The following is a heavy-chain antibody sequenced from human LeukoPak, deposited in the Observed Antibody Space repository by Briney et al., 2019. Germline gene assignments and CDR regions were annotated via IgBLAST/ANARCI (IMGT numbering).Heavy chain of an antibody. J-gene: IGHJ4*02. CDR2: IWFDGSVK. D-gene: IGHD3-3*01. V-gene: IGHV3-33*06. CDR1: GFTFNTFG. CDR3: AKDTAVQFLEPAF. Sequence: GSLGLSCAASGFTFNTFGMHWVRPAPGQGLEWVAAIWFDGSVKHYSDAVKGRFTISRDNSLNTLYLQMNSLRVEDTATYYCAKDTAVQFLEPAFWGQGTLVTVSS.